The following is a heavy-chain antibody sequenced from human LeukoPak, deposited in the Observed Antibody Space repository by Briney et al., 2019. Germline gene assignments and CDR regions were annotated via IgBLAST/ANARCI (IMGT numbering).Heavy chain of an antibody. CDR1: GFTFSGCE. Sequence: GGSLRLSCVVSGFTFSGCEMNWVRQAPGKGLEWVSYISASGSSIYYADSVKGRFTISRDNAKNSLYLQMISLRAEDTAVYYCARILGVTSRWGHGTLVTVSS. CDR3: ARILGVTSR. V-gene: IGHV3-48*03. J-gene: IGHJ4*01. CDR2: ISASGSSI. D-gene: IGHD3-10*01.